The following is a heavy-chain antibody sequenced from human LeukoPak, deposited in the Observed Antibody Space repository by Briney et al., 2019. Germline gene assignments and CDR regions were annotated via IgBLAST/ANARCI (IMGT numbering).Heavy chain of an antibody. CDR2: NNHSRST. V-gene: IGHV4-34*01. Sequence: SETLPLTCAVYGGSFSGYYWSWIRQPPGKGLEWIGENNHSRSTNYNPSLKSRVTISVDTSKNQFSLKLSSVTAADTAVYYCARRTGYSTSRLDYWGQGTLVTVSS. CDR3: ARRTGYSTSRLDY. CDR1: GGSFSGYY. D-gene: IGHD6-13*01. J-gene: IGHJ4*02.